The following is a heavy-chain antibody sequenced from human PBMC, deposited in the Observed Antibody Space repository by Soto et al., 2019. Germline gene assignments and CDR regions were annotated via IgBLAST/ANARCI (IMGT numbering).Heavy chain of an antibody. Sequence: ASVKVSCKASGYTFTSYAMHWVRQAPGQRLEWMGWINAGNGNTKYSQKFQGRVTITRDTSASTAYMELSSLRSEDTAVYYCARDGGYCSGGSCFQHWGQGTLVTVSS. CDR3: ARDGGYCSGGSCFQH. D-gene: IGHD2-15*01. J-gene: IGHJ1*01. CDR1: GYTFTSYA. V-gene: IGHV1-3*01. CDR2: INAGNGNT.